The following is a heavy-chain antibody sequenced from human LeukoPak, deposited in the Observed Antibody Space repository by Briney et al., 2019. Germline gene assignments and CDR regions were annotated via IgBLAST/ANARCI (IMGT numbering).Heavy chain of an antibody. D-gene: IGHD5-24*01. CDR1: GFTFSSYS. V-gene: IGHV3-48*02. CDR2: ISSSSTI. CDR3: ARAINGYNLYYFDY. Sequence: GGSLRLSCAASGFTFSSYSMNWVRQAPGKGLEWVSYISSSSTIYYADSVKGRFTISRDNAKNSLYLQMNSLRDEDTAVYYCARAINGYNLYYFDYWGQGTLVTVSS. J-gene: IGHJ4*02.